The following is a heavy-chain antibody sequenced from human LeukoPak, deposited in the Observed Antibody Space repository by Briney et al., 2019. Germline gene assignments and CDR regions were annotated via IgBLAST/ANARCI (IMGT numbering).Heavy chain of an antibody. D-gene: IGHD2-15*01. V-gene: IGHV3-21*01. Sequence: GGSLRLSCAASGFIFSSYNLNWVRQAPGKGLEWVSSISSSSSYIYYADSMKGRFTISRDNARNSLYLQMNTLRAEDTAMYFCARDSNPYCSGGSCTAFDIWGQGTMVTVSS. CDR3: ARDSNPYCSGGSCTAFDI. CDR2: ISSSSSYI. CDR1: GFIFSSYN. J-gene: IGHJ3*02.